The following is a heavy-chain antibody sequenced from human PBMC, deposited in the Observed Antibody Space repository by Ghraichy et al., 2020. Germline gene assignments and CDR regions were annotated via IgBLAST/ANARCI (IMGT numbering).Heavy chain of an antibody. CDR2: IYYSGST. CDR1: GGSISSGTYC. CDR3: ARAILTSSSSGFDY. D-gene: IGHD6-6*01. Sequence: SETLSLTCTVSGGSISSGTYCWSWIRQHPGKGLEWIGYIYYSGSTYYNPSLKSRVTISVDTSKKQFSLKLSSVSAADTAVYYCARAILTSSSSGFDYWGQGTLVTVSS. V-gene: IGHV4-31*03. J-gene: IGHJ4*02.